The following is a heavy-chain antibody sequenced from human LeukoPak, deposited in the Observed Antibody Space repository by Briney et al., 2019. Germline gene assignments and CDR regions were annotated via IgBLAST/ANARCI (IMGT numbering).Heavy chain of an antibody. V-gene: IGHV4-34*01. CDR3: ARVTGYVIEDYFDY. Sequence: SETLSLTCTVYGGSFSGYYWSWIRQPPGKGLEWIGEINHSGSTDYNPSLKSRVTISVETSKNQFSLKLSSVTAADTAVYYCARVTGYVIEDYFDYWGQGTLVTASS. D-gene: IGHD3-22*01. CDR1: GGSFSGYY. CDR2: INHSGST. J-gene: IGHJ4*02.